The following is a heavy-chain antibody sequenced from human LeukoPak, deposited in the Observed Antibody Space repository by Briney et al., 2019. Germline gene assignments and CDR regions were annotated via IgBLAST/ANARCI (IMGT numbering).Heavy chain of an antibody. V-gene: IGHV3-7*01. J-gene: IGHJ4*02. CDR3: ARGSRDSSGYRYYLNY. CDR1: GFTFSSYW. Sequence: GGSLRLSCAASGFTFSSYWVSWVRQAPGKGLEWVASIKQDAGTEYSVDSLKGRFTISRDNAYNSLYLQMNSLRAEDTAVYFCARGSRDSSGYRYYLNYWGQGTLVTVSS. D-gene: IGHD3-22*01. CDR2: IKQDAGTE.